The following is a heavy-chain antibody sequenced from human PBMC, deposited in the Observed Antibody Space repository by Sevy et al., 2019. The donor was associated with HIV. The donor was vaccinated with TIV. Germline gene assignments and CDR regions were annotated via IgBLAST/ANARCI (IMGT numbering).Heavy chain of an antibody. CDR1: GFTFSSYS. CDR3: ARITYCSSTSCYEGPLNDY. D-gene: IGHD2-2*01. Sequence: GGSLRLSCAASGFTFSSYSMNWVRQAPGKGLEWVSYISSSSSTIYYADSVKGRFTISRDNAKNSLYLQMNSLRAEDTAVYYCARITYCSSTSCYEGPLNDYWGQGTLVTVSS. V-gene: IGHV3-48*01. CDR2: ISSSSSTI. J-gene: IGHJ4*02.